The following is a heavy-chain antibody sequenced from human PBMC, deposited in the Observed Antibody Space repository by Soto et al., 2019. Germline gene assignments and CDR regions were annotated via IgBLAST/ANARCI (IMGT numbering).Heavy chain of an antibody. J-gene: IGHJ4*02. V-gene: IGHV5-51*01. CDR1: GYSFTDYW. CDR2: IYPGDSDT. CDR3: ARDGLSSSSSFDY. Sequence: EVQLVQSGVEVTKPGESLKISCKASGYSFTDYWIGWVRQMPGKGLEWMGIIYPGDSDTRYSPSFQGQVTMSADKSISTAYLQWNSLKASDTAMYYCARDGLSSSSSFDYWGQGTLVTVSS. D-gene: IGHD6-6*01.